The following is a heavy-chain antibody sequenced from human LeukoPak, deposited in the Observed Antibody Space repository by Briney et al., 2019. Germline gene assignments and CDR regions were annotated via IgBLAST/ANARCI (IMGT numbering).Heavy chain of an antibody. Sequence: ASVKVSCKASGYTFTSYAMHWVRQAPGRRLEWMGWINAGNGNTKYSQKFQGRVTITRDTSASTAYMELSSLRSEDTAVYYCARATREMATFYWYFDLWGRGTLVTVSS. CDR3: ARATREMATFYWYFDL. CDR1: GYTFTSYA. V-gene: IGHV1-3*01. D-gene: IGHD5-24*01. J-gene: IGHJ2*01. CDR2: INAGNGNT.